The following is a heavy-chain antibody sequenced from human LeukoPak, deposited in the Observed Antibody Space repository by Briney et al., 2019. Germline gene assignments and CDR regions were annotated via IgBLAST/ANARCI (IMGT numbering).Heavy chain of an antibody. Sequence: GASVKVSCKASGDTFSSYAISWVRQAPGQGLEWMGGIIPIFGSASYAQKFQGRVTITADESTSTAYMELSSLRSEDTAVYYCARASHSGSYLGVDYWGQGTLVTVSS. CDR1: GDTFSSYA. V-gene: IGHV1-69*13. CDR2: IIPIFGSA. CDR3: ARASHSGSYLGVDY. J-gene: IGHJ4*02. D-gene: IGHD1-26*01.